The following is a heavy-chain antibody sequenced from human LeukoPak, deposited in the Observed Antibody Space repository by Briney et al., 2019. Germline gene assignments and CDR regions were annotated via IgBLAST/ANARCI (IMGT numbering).Heavy chain of an antibody. V-gene: IGHV4-61*01. CDR1: GGSVSSGSYY. D-gene: IGHD1-26*01. CDR2: IYYSGST. CDR3: ARGGSYDEYYFDY. Sequence: SETLSLTCTVSGGSVSSGSYYWSWIRPPPGKGLEWIGYIYYSGSTNYNPSLKSRVTISVDTSKNQFSLKLSSVTAADTAVYYCARGGSYDEYYFDYWGQGALVTVSS. J-gene: IGHJ4*02.